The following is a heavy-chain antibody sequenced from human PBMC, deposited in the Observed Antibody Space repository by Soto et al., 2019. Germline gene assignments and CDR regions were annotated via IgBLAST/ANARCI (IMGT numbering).Heavy chain of an antibody. D-gene: IGHD3-3*01. V-gene: IGHV4-34*01. J-gene: IGHJ3*02. CDR3: ARGFLPKYDFWSGPIAATEAHDAFDI. CDR2: INHSGST. Sequence: QVQLQQWGAGLLKPSETLSLTCAVYGGSFSGYYWSWIRQPPGKGLEWIGEINHSGSTNYNPSLKSRVTISVDTSKNQFSLKLSSVTAADTAVYYCARGFLPKYDFWSGPIAATEAHDAFDIWGQGTMVTVSS. CDR1: GGSFSGYY.